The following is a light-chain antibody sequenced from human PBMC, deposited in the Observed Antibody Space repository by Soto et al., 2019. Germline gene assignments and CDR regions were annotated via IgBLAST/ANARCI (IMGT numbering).Light chain of an antibody. J-gene: IGKJ5*01. CDR1: QSVSSN. CDR3: QQYNNRAIT. CDR2: GAS. Sequence: SPGERATLSCRASQSVSSNLAWYQQKPGQAPRLLIYGASTRATGIPARFSGSGSGTEFTLTISSLQSEDFAVYYCQQYNNRAITFGQGTRLEIK. V-gene: IGKV3-15*01.